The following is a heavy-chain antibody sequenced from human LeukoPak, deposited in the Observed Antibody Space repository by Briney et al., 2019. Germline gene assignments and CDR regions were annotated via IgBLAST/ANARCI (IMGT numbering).Heavy chain of an antibody. V-gene: IGHV4-4*07. CDR1: GGSINSYY. D-gene: IGHD1-26*01. CDR3: ARAGYTISYYSLDY. Sequence: SDTLSLTCTVSGGSINSYYWGWIRQPAGKGLEWIGRIYTTGSTHYNPSLKSRLTISVDTSKNQFSLKLTSVTAADTAMYYCARAGYTISYYSLDYWGQGALVTVSS. CDR2: IYTTGST. J-gene: IGHJ4*02.